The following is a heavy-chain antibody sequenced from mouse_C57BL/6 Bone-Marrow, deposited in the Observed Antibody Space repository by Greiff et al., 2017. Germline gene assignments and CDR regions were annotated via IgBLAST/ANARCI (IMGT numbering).Heavy chain of an antibody. CDR2: IGPGSGST. CDR3: ARPDYYGSSLWFAY. Sequence: VKLVESGAELVKPGASVKISCKASGYTFTDYYINWVKQRPGQGLEWIGKIGPGSGSTYYNEKFKGKATLTADKSSSPAYMQLSSLTSEDSAVYFCARPDYYGSSLWFAYWGQGTLVTVSA. V-gene: IGHV1-77*01. CDR1: GYTFTDYY. J-gene: IGHJ3*01. D-gene: IGHD1-1*01.